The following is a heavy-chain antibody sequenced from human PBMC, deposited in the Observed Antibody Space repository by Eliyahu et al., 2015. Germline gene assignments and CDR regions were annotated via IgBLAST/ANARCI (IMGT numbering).Heavy chain of an antibody. CDR1: GYPSXGXK. V-gene: IGHV1-2*02. CDR2: INPTNGDG. J-gene: IGHJ4*02. CDR3: AGVKGAGFLDSLVLEF. D-gene: IGHD3-3*01. Sequence: QVHLEQSGPEVNRPGASVKVXXXVSGYPSXGXKIXWXRQAPGQGLEWMAWINPTNGDGYIPETFQGRLSMTRDTSSASVHMELSSLRSADTAVYYCAGVKGAGFLDSLVLEFWGPGTLITVSS.